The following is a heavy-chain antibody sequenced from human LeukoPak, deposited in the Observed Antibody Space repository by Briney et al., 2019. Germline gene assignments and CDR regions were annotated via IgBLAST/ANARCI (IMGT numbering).Heavy chain of an antibody. D-gene: IGHD6-19*01. CDR2: INWNGGST. CDR3: ARVSDISVAAYFDY. J-gene: IGHJ4*02. Sequence: GGSLRLSCAASGFTFDDYGLSWVRQAPGKVLEWVSTINWNGGSTGYADSVKGRFTISRDNAKNSLYLQMNSLRAEDTALYYCARVSDISVAAYFDYWGQGTLVTVSS. CDR1: GFTFDDYG. V-gene: IGHV3-20*04.